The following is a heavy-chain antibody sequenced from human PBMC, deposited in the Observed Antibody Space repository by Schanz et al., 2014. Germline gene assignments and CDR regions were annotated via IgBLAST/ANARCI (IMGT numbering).Heavy chain of an antibody. CDR1: GYTFTNHY. CDR3: ARESVSRTRLFDP. CDR2: ISPSSGGT. D-gene: IGHD3-3*01. V-gene: IGHV1-2*06. Sequence: QLVQSGSEFRKPGASVKVSCEASGYTFTNHYLHWVRQAPGQGLEWMGRISPSSGGTNYAQNFQGGVTMTKDTPLNTVYMALSTLTSDDAAVYYCARESVSRTRLFDPWGQGTLVTVSS. J-gene: IGHJ5*02.